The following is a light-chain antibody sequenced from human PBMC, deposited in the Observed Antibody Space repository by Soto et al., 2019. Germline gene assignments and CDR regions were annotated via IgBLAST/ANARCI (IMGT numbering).Light chain of an antibody. Sequence: DIQMTQSASTLSGSVGDRVTITCRASQTISSWLAWYQQKPGKAPKLLIYKASTLKSGVPSRFSGSGSGTEFTLTISSLQPDDLATYYCQHYNSYSEAFGQGTKVDIK. CDR1: QTISSW. V-gene: IGKV1-5*03. CDR2: KAS. CDR3: QHYNSYSEA. J-gene: IGKJ1*01.